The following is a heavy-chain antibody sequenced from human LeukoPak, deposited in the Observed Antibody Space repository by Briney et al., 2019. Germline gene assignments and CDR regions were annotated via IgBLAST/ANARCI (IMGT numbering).Heavy chain of an antibody. CDR3: AKSGYYYDSSGYWN. CDR1: GFTFSSYG. J-gene: IGHJ4*02. CDR2: ISYDGSNK. Sequence: GRSLRLSCAASGFTFSSYGMHWVRQAPGKGLEWVAVISYDGSNKYYADSLKGRFTISRDNSKNTLYLQMNSLRAEDTAVYYCAKSGYYYDSSGYWNWGQGTLVTVSS. V-gene: IGHV3-30*18. D-gene: IGHD3-22*01.